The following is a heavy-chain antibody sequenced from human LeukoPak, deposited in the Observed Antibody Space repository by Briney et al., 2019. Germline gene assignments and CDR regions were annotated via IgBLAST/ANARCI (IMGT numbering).Heavy chain of an antibody. V-gene: IGHV3-53*01. CDR1: GFTVSSNY. Sequence: GGSLRLSCAASGFTVSSNYMSWVRQAPGKGLEWVSVIYSGGSTYYADSVKGRFTISRDNSKNTLYLQMNSLRAEDTAVYYCARDEIAARPGYYGMDVWGQGTTVTVSS. CDR2: IYSGGST. CDR3: ARDEIAARPGYYGMDV. J-gene: IGHJ6*02. D-gene: IGHD6-6*01.